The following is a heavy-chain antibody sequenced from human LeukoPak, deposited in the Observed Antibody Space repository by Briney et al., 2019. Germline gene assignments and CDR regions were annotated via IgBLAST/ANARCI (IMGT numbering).Heavy chain of an antibody. Sequence: GGSLRLSCAASGFTFSSYWMSWVRQAPGKGLEWVANIKQDGSEKYYVDSVKGRFTISRDNAKNSLYLQMNSLRAEDTALYYCAKSLGFGDYGDYHDAFDIWGQGTMVTVSS. CDR3: AKSLGFGDYGDYHDAFDI. J-gene: IGHJ3*02. CDR1: GFTFSSYW. V-gene: IGHV3-7*03. CDR2: IKQDGSEK. D-gene: IGHD4-17*01.